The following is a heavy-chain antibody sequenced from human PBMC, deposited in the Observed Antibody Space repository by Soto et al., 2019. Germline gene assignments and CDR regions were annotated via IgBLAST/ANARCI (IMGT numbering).Heavy chain of an antibody. D-gene: IGHD3-22*01. Sequence: EVQLVESGGGLVQPGGSRRVSCAASGFSFSNYAMNWVRQAPGKGLEWVSYISIGSGSIFYADSVKGRFTISRDDAKNSLYMQMNTLRDDDTAVYYCVSDDRWAFEFWGQGTMVTVSS. CDR1: GFSFSNYA. V-gene: IGHV3-48*02. CDR2: ISIGSGSI. J-gene: IGHJ3*01. CDR3: VSDDRWAFEF.